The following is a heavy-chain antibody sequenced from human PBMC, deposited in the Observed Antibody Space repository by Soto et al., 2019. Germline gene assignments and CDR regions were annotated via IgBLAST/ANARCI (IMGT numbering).Heavy chain of an antibody. CDR3: ASVYSDYIDY. CDR1: GYSFSDNG. Sequence: QVHLVQSEGEAKKPGASLKVSCEASGYSFSDNGITWVRQAPGHGLAWMGWISAENGKTNYAPKFQGRVTMTTDTSTSTASMELKNLKQDDTAVYYCASVYSDYIDYWGQGTLVTVSS. V-gene: IGHV1-18*01. CDR2: ISAENGKT. D-gene: IGHD1-26*01. J-gene: IGHJ4*02.